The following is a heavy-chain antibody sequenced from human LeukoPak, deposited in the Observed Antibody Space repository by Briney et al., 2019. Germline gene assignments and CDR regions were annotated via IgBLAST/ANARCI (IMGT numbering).Heavy chain of an antibody. V-gene: IGHV1-69*05. CDR2: IIPIFGTA. D-gene: IGHD6-6*01. Sequence: SVKVSCKASGGTFSSYAISWVRQAPGQGLEWMGRIIPIFGTANYAQKFQGRVTITTDESTSTAYMELSSLRSEDTAVYYCARELRSSYCFYYYRLVWRKRPTVTVSS. J-gene: IGHJ6*03. CDR3: ARELRSSYCFYYYRLV. CDR1: GGTFSSYA.